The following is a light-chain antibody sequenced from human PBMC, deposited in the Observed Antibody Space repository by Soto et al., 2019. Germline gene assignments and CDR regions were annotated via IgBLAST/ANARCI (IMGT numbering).Light chain of an antibody. CDR2: STN. CDR3: VLYMGSGIWV. Sequence: QTVVTHEPSFSVSPGGTVTLTCGLSSGSVSTSYYPSWYQQTPGQAPRTLIYSTNTRSSGVPDRFSGSILGNNAALTITGAQADDESEYYCVLYMGSGIWVFGGGTKLTVL. J-gene: IGLJ3*02. V-gene: IGLV8-61*01. CDR1: SGSVSTSYY.